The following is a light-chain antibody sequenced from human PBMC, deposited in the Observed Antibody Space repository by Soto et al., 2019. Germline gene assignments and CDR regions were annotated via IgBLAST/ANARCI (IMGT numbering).Light chain of an antibody. J-gene: IGKJ1*01. Sequence: DIQMTQSPSSLSASVRDRVTITCRASRGIDNSLAWYQQRPGKVPRLLIFSASTLESGVPSRFSGSGSGTDFTLTIDRVQPEDAATYDCVTPKIGPCTCGNGTRVEI. CDR2: SAS. CDR1: RGIDNS. V-gene: IGKV1-27*01. CDR3: VTPKIGPCT.